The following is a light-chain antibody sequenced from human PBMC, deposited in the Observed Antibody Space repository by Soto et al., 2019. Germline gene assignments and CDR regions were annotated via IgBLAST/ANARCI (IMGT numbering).Light chain of an antibody. J-gene: IGKJ1*01. CDR2: AAS. Sequence: IQMTQSPSSLAASVVDTVTITCLASQGIRNDLGWYQQKPGKAPKLLIHAASSLESGVPTRFSGSGSGTDFTFTISSLQAEDFATYYCLQDYSYPWTFGQGTKVDI. CDR3: LQDYSYPWT. CDR1: QGIRND. V-gene: IGKV1-6*01.